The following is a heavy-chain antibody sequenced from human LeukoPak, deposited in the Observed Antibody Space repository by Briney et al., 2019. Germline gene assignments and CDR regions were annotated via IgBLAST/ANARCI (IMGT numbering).Heavy chain of an antibody. CDR1: RFTFTYYA. J-gene: IGHJ4*02. V-gene: IGHV3-30-3*01. CDR3: ARQGDTGSCYFDY. D-gene: IGHD2-21*02. Sequence: GGSLRLSCADSRFTFTYYAMHWVRQAPGKGLECVAVISHDGSNQQYADSVKGQVTISRDNSKSTLYLKMDSLRAGDTAVYYCARQGDTGSCYFDYWGQGTLVTVSS. CDR2: ISHDGSNQ.